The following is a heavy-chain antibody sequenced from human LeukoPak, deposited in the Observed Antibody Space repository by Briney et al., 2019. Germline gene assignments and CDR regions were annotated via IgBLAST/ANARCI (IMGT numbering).Heavy chain of an antibody. D-gene: IGHD1-26*01. Sequence: SETLSLTCTVSGGSISSSSYYWGWIRQPPGKGLEWIGSIYYGGSTYYNPSLKSRVTISVDTSKNQFSLKLSSVTAADTAVYYCTRGGELMNFWGQGTLVIVSS. CDR1: GGSISSSSYY. V-gene: IGHV4-39*01. CDR3: TRGGELMNF. CDR2: IYYGGST. J-gene: IGHJ4*02.